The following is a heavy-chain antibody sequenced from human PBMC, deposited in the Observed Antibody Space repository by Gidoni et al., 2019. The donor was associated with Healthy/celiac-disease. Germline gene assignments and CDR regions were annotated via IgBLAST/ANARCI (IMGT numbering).Heavy chain of an antibody. CDR1: GYTSTTYY. Sequence: QVQLVQSGAEVKKPGASVKVSCKASGYTSTTYYMHWVRQAPGQGLEWMGRINPSGGRTSYAQKFQGRVTMTGDTSKSTVYMEMSSLRSEDTAVYYCARPSGSQTIPFDYWGQGTLVTVSS. J-gene: IGHJ4*02. CDR3: ARPSGSQTIPFDY. CDR2: INPSGGRT. V-gene: IGHV1-46*01. D-gene: IGHD1-26*01.